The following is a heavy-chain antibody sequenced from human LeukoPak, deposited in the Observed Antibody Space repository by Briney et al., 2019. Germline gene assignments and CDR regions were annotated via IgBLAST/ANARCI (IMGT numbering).Heavy chain of an antibody. D-gene: IGHD3-22*01. CDR3: ARLGVEAYDGSGYYYFDY. Sequence: GESLKISCKASGYSFTNYWIGWGRQMPGKGLEWMGTIYPGDSDTRYRPSFQGQVTISADKSTSTAYLQWSSLKASDTAIYYCARLGVEAYDGSGYYYFDYWGQGALVTVSS. J-gene: IGHJ4*02. CDR1: GYSFTNYW. CDR2: IYPGDSDT. V-gene: IGHV5-51*01.